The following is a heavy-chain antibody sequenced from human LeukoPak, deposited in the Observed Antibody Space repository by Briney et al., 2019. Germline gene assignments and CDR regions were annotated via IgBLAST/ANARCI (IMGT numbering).Heavy chain of an antibody. J-gene: IGHJ4*02. CDR1: GYTFTSYY. CDR3: ARGVPDEIAAAGIGTDY. D-gene: IGHD6-13*01. V-gene: IGHV1-46*01. CDR2: INPSGGST. Sequence: RASVKVSCKASGYTFTSYYMHWVRQAPGQGLEWMGIINPSGGSTSYAQKFQGRVTMTRDTSTSTVYMELSSLRSEDTAVYYCARGVPDEIAAAGIGTDYWGQGTLVTVSS.